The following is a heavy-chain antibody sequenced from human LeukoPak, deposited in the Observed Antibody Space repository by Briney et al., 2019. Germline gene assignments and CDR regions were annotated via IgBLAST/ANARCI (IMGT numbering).Heavy chain of an antibody. D-gene: IGHD5-18*01. CDR2: IYHSGST. J-gene: IGHJ5*02. CDR3: ARVGGYSYGYYWFDP. CDR1: GGSISSGGYS. V-gene: IGHV4-30-2*01. Sequence: SETLSLTCAVSGGSISSGGYSWSWIRQPPGKGLEWIGYIYHSGSTYYNPSLKSRVTISVDRSKNQFSLKLSSVAAADTAVYYCARVGGYSYGYYWFDPWGQGTLVIVSS.